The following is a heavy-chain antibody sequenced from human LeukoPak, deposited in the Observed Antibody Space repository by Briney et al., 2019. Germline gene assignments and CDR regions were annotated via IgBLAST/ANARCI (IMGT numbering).Heavy chain of an antibody. V-gene: IGHV4-59*01. D-gene: IGHD1-26*01. CDR1: GGSISSYY. Sequence: PSETLSLTCTVSGGSISSYYWSWIRQPPGKGLEWIGYIHYSGSTHYNPSLKSRVTISVDTSKNQFSLKLSSVTAADTAVYYCAREVVGVHDYWGQGTLVTVSS. CDR3: AREVVGVHDY. CDR2: IHYSGST. J-gene: IGHJ4*02.